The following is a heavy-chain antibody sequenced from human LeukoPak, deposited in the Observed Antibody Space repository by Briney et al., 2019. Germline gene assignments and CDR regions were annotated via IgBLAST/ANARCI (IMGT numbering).Heavy chain of an antibody. CDR1: GFTFSSYA. V-gene: IGHV3-48*03. J-gene: IGHJ6*04. CDR2: ISSSGSTI. D-gene: IGHD3-10*02. Sequence: GGSLRLSCAASGFTFSSYAMSWVRQAPGEGLEWVSYISSSGSTIYYADSVKGRFTISRDNAKNSLYLQMNSLRAEDTAVYYCAELGITMIGGVWGKGTTVTISS. CDR3: AELGITMIGGV.